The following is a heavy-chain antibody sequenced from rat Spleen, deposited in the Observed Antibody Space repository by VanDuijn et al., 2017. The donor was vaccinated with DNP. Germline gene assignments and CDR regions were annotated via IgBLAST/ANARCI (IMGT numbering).Heavy chain of an antibody. CDR3: TTDHYGYTRDWYFDF. D-gene: IGHD1-9*01. CDR2: MSIGGGNT. V-gene: IGHV5-25*01. Sequence: EVQLVESGGGLVQPGRSMKLSCGISGFIVSNYGMAWVRQTPTKGLEWVASMSIGGGNTYYRDSVKGRFTISRDNAKSTLYLQMDSLRAEDTATYYCTTDHYGYTRDWYFDFWGPGTMVTVSS. CDR1: GFIVSNYG. J-gene: IGHJ1*01.